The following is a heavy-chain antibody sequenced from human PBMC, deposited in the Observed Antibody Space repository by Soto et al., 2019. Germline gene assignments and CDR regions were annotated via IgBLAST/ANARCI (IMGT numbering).Heavy chain of an antibody. CDR3: ARFSGSYTRGLDY. CDR1: GFTFSDHY. V-gene: IGHV3-72*01. D-gene: IGHD1-26*01. Sequence: EVQLVESGGGLVQPGGSLRLSCAASGFTFSDHYMDWVRQAPGKGLEWVGRSRNKANSYSTEYAASVKGRFTISRDESKNSLYLQTNSLKTEDTVVYYCARFSGSYTRGLDYWGQGTLVTVSS. CDR2: SRNKANSYST. J-gene: IGHJ4*02.